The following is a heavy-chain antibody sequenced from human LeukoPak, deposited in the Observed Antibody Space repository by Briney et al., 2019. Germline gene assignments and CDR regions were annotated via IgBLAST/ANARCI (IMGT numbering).Heavy chain of an antibody. CDR2: IKSKTDGGTT. V-gene: IGHV3-15*01. J-gene: IGHJ4*02. Sequence: PGGSLRLSCAASGFTFSNAWMSWVRQAPGKGLEWVGRIKSKTDGGTTDYAAPVKGRFTISRDDSKNTLYLQMYSLKTEDTAVYYCTTAAHYYGSGSYYIGRFFDYWGQGTLVTVSS. D-gene: IGHD3-10*01. CDR3: TTAAHYYGSGSYYIGRFFDY. CDR1: GFTFSNAW.